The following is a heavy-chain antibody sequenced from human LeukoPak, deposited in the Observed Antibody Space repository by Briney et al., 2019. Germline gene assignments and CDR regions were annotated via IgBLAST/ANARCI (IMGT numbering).Heavy chain of an antibody. D-gene: IGHD4-17*01. V-gene: IGHV3-43D*03. CDR3: AKDRQKGDYGGGNFFDS. Sequence: GGSLRLSCAASGFTFDDYAMHWFRQVPGKGLQWISSINWVGDTSSYTDSVKGRFTVSRDNTKGSLHLQMHSLRSEDTALYYCAKDRQKGDYGGGNFFDSWGHGTLVTVSS. CDR1: GFTFDDYA. CDR2: INWVGDTS. J-gene: IGHJ4*01.